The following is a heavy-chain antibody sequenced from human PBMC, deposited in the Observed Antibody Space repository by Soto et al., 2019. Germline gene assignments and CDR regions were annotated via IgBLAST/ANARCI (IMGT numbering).Heavy chain of an antibody. CDR1: GGSMSGYY. Sequence: SETLSLTCRVSGGSMSGYYWSWIRQAPGKGLEWIGYVYYTGSTSYSPSLQSRVTISVDTSNKQFSLSLRLVTAADTAVYFCARSIAVPSSHIDHWGQGIRVTVSS. V-gene: IGHV4-59*01. D-gene: IGHD6-6*01. CDR2: VYYTGST. J-gene: IGHJ4*02. CDR3: ARSIAVPSSHIDH.